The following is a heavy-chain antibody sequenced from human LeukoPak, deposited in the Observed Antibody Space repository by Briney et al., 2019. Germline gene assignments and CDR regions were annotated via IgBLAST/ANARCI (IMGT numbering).Heavy chain of an antibody. V-gene: IGHV1-46*01. CDR3: ARDSCSGGSCYANWFDP. CDR1: GYTFTSYY. Sequence: GASVKVSCKASGYTFTSYYMHWVRQAPGQGLEWMGIINPSGGSTSYAQKFQGRVTMTRDTSTSTVYTELSSLRSEDTAVYYCARDSCSGGSCYANWFDPWGQGTLVTVAS. J-gene: IGHJ5*02. D-gene: IGHD2-15*01. CDR2: INPSGGST.